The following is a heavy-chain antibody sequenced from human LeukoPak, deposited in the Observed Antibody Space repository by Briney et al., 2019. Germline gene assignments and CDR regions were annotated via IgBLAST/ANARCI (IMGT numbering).Heavy chain of an antibody. J-gene: IGHJ3*01. CDR3: AREDPGGAFDV. D-gene: IGHD3-16*01. CDR2: IGTYNGNP. Sequence: ASVKVSCKASGYTFTTYAISWVRQAAGQGLEWMGWIGTYNGNPDYAQNLQGRVTMTTDTSTSTAYMELRNLKSDDTAVYYCAREDPGGAFDVWGRGTMVTVSS. CDR1: GYTFTTYA. V-gene: IGHV1-18*01.